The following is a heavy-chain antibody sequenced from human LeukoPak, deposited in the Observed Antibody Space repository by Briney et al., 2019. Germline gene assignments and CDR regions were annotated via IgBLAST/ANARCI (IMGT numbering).Heavy chain of an antibody. Sequence: SETLSLTCTVSGVSISSGGYYWSWIRQHPGKGLEWIGYIYYSGSTYYNPSLKSRVTISVDTSKNQFSLKLSSVTAADTAVYYCARFRTMLVYYYCGMDVWGQGTTVTVSS. CDR2: IYYSGST. CDR1: GVSISSGGYY. CDR3: ARFRTMLVYYYCGMDV. V-gene: IGHV4-31*03. J-gene: IGHJ6*02. D-gene: IGHD6-13*01.